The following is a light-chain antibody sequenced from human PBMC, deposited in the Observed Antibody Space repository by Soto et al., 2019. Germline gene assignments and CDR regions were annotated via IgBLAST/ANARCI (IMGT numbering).Light chain of an antibody. CDR3: QQSGSSPRA. CDR2: GAS. J-gene: IGKJ1*01. V-gene: IGKV3-20*01. Sequence: ESVLTQSPGTLSLSPGERATLSCRASQSVTSTYLAWYQQKPGQAPRLLIYGASSRATGIPDRFSGSGSGTDFTLTSSRLEPEDFAMYYCQQSGSSPRAFGQGTKVDIK. CDR1: QSVTSTY.